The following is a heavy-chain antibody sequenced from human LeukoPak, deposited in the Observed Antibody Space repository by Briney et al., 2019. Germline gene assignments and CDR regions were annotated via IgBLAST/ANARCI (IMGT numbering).Heavy chain of an antibody. CDR2: INPNSGGT. V-gene: IGHV1-2*02. CDR1: GYTLTELS. D-gene: IGHD6-13*01. CDR3: ARIDSSSWSQNYYYYYYMDV. J-gene: IGHJ6*03. Sequence: ASVKVSCKVSGYTLTELSMHWVRQAPGQGLEWMGWINPNSGGTNYAQKFQGRVTMTRDTSISTAYMELSRLRSDDTAVYYCARIDSSSWSQNYYYYYYMDVWGKGTTVTVSS.